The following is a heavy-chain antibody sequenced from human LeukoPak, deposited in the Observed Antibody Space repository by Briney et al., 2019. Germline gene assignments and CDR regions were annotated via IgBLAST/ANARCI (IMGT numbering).Heavy chain of an antibody. CDR2: ISSSSSYI. CDR1: GFTFSSYS. J-gene: IGHJ5*02. CDR3: ARDVVLATSWFDP. Sequence: GGSLRLSCAASGFTFSSYSMNWVRQAPGKGLEWVSSISSSSSYIYYADSVKGRFTISRDNSKNTLYLQMNSLRAEDTALYHCARDVVLATSWFDPWGQGTLVTVSS. V-gene: IGHV3-21*04. D-gene: IGHD2-2*01.